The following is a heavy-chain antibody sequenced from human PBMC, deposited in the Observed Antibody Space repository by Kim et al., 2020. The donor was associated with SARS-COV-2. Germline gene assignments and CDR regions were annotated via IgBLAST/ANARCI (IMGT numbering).Heavy chain of an antibody. D-gene: IGHD1-1*01. J-gene: IGHJ4*02. CDR3: ARFAGGIDY. V-gene: IGHV6-1*01. Sequence: KWYTDCVGTVRSRLFINRDTSKNQFSLQLRSVTPEDTAIYYCARFAGGIDYWGQGTLVTVSS. CDR2: KWYT.